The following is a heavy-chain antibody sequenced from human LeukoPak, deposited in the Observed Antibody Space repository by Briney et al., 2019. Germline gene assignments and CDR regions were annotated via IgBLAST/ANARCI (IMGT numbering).Heavy chain of an antibody. V-gene: IGHV3-30*18. D-gene: IGHD2-21*02. CDR2: MSYDGSNK. Sequence: GRSLRLSCVASGFTFSGYDIHWVRQAPGKGLEWVTLMSYDGSNKYYADSVKGRFTISRDNPKNTLYLQMNSLRGEDTAVYYCAKGGPGDGNWFDLWGQGTLVTVSS. J-gene: IGHJ5*02. CDR1: GFTFSGYD. CDR3: AKGGPGDGNWFDL.